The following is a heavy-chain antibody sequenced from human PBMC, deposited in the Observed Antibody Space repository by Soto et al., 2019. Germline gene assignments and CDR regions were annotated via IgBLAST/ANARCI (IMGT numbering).Heavy chain of an antibody. J-gene: IGHJ3*01. D-gene: IGHD6-19*01. V-gene: IGHV4-4*03. CDR3: AYSTGWYRHDV. CDR2: IFHSGDT. CDR1: GDSISNSRW. Sequence: QVQLQESGPGLVKPPGTLSLTCAVSGDSISNSRWWTWVRQPPGKGLEWIGDIFHSGDTNYNPSLKSRIFISVDKSQNQFSLKVSSVTAAVTAVYYCAYSTGWYRHDVWGQGTLVTVSS.